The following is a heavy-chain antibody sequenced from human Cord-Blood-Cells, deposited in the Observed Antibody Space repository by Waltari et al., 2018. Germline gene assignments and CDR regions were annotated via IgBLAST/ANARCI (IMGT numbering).Heavy chain of an antibody. CDR1: GFTVISNY. D-gene: IGHD2-8*01. J-gene: IGHJ6*02. CDR2: IYSGGST. CDR3: ARTAGVSYYYGMDV. Sequence: GFTVISNYMSWVRQAPGKGLVWVSVIYSGGSTYYADSVKGRFTISRHNSKNTLYLQMNSLRAEDTAVYYCARTAGVSYYYGMDVWGQGTTVTVSS. V-gene: IGHV3-53*04.